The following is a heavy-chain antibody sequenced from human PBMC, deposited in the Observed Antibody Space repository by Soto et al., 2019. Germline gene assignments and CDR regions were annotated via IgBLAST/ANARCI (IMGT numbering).Heavy chain of an antibody. CDR1: GFSFSGFG. CDR2: ISNDGSHA. Sequence: QVQMVESGGGVVQPGRSLRLSCAASGFSFSGFGMQWVRQAPGEGLEAVAFISNDGSHASYADSVRGRFTISRDNSKNPLSLQRDSLAAHDTAAYYCVSGIDFWGQGTGVSVSS. D-gene: IGHD1-1*01. V-gene: IGHV3-30*04. CDR3: VSGIDF. J-gene: IGHJ4*02.